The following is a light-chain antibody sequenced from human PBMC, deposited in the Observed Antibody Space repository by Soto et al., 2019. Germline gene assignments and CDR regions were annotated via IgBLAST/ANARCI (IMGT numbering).Light chain of an antibody. CDR2: DAS. J-gene: IGKJ1*01. CDR3: QQYYGRRT. V-gene: IGKV3-15*01. CDR1: QSIRTN. Sequence: EIVMTQSPATLSVSPGERATLACRVSQSIRTNLAWYQQKPGQAPRLLIYDASARATGIPARFSGSGSGAEFTLTISSLQSEDFAVYYCQQYYGRRTFGQGTRVEIK.